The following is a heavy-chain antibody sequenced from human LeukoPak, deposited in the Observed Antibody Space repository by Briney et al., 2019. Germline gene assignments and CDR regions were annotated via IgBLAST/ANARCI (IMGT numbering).Heavy chain of an antibody. CDR1: GFTFSSYS. CDR2: ISSSSSYI. J-gene: IGHJ4*02. D-gene: IGHD5-24*01. CDR3: ARDLTDRDGYNLYSFDY. Sequence: PGGSLRLSCAASGFTFSSYSMNWVRQAPGKGLEWVSSISSSSSYIYYADSVKGRFTISRDNAKNSLYLQMNSLRAEDTAVYYCARDLTDRDGYNLYSFDYWGQGTLVTVSS. V-gene: IGHV3-21*01.